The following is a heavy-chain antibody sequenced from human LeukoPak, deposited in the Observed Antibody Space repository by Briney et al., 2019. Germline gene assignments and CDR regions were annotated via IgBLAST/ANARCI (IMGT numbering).Heavy chain of an antibody. CDR1: GGSISSTYDH. D-gene: IGHD2-21*02. Sequence: SETLSLTCTVSGGSISSTYDHWDWIRQPPGKGLEWRGSISYSGTTYYNPSLKGRVTIFVDTSNNQFSLRLRSVTAADTAVYYCARRLHYFDYWGQGSLVTVSS. CDR2: ISYSGTT. J-gene: IGHJ4*02. V-gene: IGHV4-39*01. CDR3: ARRLHYFDY.